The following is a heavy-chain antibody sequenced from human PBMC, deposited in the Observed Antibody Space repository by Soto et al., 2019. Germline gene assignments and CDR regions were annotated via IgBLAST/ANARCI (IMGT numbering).Heavy chain of an antibody. Sequence: ASVKVSCKASGGTFSSYAMSWVRQAPGQGLEWMGRIIPILGIANYSQKFQGRVTITAVKYTITAYMELSSLRSDDTSVYSCARSSPVLRYVDWPSDYNWFDPWGQGTLVTVSS. CDR3: ARSSPVLRYVDWPSDYNWFDP. CDR1: GGTFSSYA. CDR2: IIPILGIA. V-gene: IGHV1-69*04. D-gene: IGHD3-9*01. J-gene: IGHJ5*02.